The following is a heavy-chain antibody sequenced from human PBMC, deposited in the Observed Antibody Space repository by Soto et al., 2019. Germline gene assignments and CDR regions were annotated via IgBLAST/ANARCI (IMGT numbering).Heavy chain of an antibody. J-gene: IGHJ4*02. CDR2: ISYDGSNK. Sequence: QVQLVESGGGVVQPGRSLRLSCAASGFTFSSYGMHWVRQAPGKGLEWVAVISYDGSNKYYADSVKGRFTISRDNSKNTLYLQRNSLRAEDTAVYYGAQDDYGDYEGGYWGQGTLVTVSS. CDR1: GFTFSSYG. D-gene: IGHD4-17*01. CDR3: AQDDYGDYEGGY. V-gene: IGHV3-30*18.